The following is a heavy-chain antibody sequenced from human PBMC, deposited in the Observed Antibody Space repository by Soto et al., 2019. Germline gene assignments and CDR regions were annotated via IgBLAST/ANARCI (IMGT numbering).Heavy chain of an antibody. CDR1: GFTFSSYA. CDR2: ISGSGGST. V-gene: IGHV3-23*01. D-gene: IGHD3-3*01. CDR3: AKDHRITIFGVVTPFDY. Sequence: GGSLGLSCAASGFTFSSYAMSWVRQAPGKGLEWVSAISGSGGSTYYADSVKGRFTISRDNSKNTLYLQMNSLRAEDTAVYYCAKDHRITIFGVVTPFDYWGQGTLVTVSS. J-gene: IGHJ4*02.